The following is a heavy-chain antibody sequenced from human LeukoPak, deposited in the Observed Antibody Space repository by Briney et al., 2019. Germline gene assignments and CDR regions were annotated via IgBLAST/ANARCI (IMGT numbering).Heavy chain of an antibody. CDR3: ASGLYCSGGSCRFDY. J-gene: IGHJ4*02. CDR2: IYPGDSDI. Sequence: GESLKISCEGSGYSFTSSWIGWVRQMPGKGLEWRGIIYPGDSDIRYSPSFQGQVTISADKSITTAYLQWSSLKASDTAIYSCASGLYCSGGSCRFDYWGQGTLVTVSS. D-gene: IGHD2-15*01. CDR1: GYSFTSSW. V-gene: IGHV5-51*01.